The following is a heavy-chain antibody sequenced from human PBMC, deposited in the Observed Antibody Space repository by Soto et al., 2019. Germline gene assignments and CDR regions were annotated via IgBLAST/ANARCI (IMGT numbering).Heavy chain of an antibody. D-gene: IGHD3-22*01. Sequence: EVQLVESGGGLIQPGGSLRLSCAASGFTFSSNDMNWVRQAPGKGLEWVSLIYSGGSTYYEDSVKGRFTISRDNSRNTLYFQMSTLRAEDPAVNYCEIRPLLPGAPWGQGTMVTVSS. V-gene: IGHV3-53*01. J-gene: IGHJ3*01. CDR3: EIRPLLPGAP. CDR1: GFTFSSND. CDR2: IYSGGST.